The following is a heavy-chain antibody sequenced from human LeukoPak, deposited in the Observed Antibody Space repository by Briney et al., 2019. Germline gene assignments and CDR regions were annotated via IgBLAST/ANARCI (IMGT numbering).Heavy chain of an antibody. D-gene: IGHD6-13*01. CDR3: ARDSLYSSSYFDY. J-gene: IGHJ4*02. CDR1: EFFFSNYA. Sequence: GGSLRLSCAGYEFFFSNYAMSWVRQAPGKGLEWVTSISHDGSGTYYADSVKGRFTTSRDNSKNMLYLQMNSLRAEDTAVYYCARDSLYSSSYFDYWGQGTLVTVSS. CDR2: ISHDGSGT. V-gene: IGHV3-23*01.